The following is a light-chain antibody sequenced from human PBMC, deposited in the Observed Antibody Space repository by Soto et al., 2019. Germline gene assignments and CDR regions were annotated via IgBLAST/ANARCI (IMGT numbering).Light chain of an antibody. CDR3: QQYGSSPLI. Sequence: EILMTQSPATLSVSPGERATLSCWASQSVKTYLAWYQKKPGQAPRLLIYGASTRAAGIPGRFSGGGSGTEFTLTISSLQSEDFAVYYCQQYGSSPLIFGQGTRLEIK. CDR1: QSVKTY. CDR2: GAS. V-gene: IGKV3-15*01. J-gene: IGKJ5*01.